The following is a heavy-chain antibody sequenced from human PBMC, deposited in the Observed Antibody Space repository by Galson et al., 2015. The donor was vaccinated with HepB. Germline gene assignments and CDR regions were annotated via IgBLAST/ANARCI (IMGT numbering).Heavy chain of an antibody. CDR1: GGTFSSYT. D-gene: IGHD5-18*01. V-gene: IGHV1-69*04. CDR2: IIPILGIA. Sequence: SVKVSCKASGGTFSSYTISWVRQAPGQGLEWMGRIIPILGIANYAQKFQGRVTITADKSTSTAYMELSSLRSEDTAVYYCARERGVDTAMVTRYNWFDPWGQGTLVTVSS. J-gene: IGHJ5*02. CDR3: ARERGVDTAMVTRYNWFDP.